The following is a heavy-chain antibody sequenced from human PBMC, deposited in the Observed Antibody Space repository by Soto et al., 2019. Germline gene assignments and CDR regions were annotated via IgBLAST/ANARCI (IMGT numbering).Heavy chain of an antibody. V-gene: IGHV1-18*01. CDR2: ISGYNGHT. J-gene: IGHJ4*02. Sequence: QVQLVQSGAEVKKPGASVKVSCKASGHTFTNYGINWVRQAPGQGLEWMGWISGYNGHTNYAQKFQGRVTMTADTSTSTVYMDLRSLRSDDTAVYYCARLRYSGTYFFDSWGQGTLVTVSS. CDR1: GHTFTNYG. CDR3: ARLRYSGTYFFDS. D-gene: IGHD1-26*01.